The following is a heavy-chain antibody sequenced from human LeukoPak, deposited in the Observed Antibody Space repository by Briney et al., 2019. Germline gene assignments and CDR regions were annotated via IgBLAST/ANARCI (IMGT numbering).Heavy chain of an antibody. CDR2: INHSGST. CDR3: ARYPPYYYGTSDYYLDF. Sequence: PSETLSLTCAVYGGSFSGYYWSWIRQPPGKGLEWIGEINHSGSTNYNPSLKSRVTISVDTSKNQFSLKLSSVTAADTAVYYCARYPPYYYGTSDYYLDFWGQGTLVSVSS. J-gene: IGHJ4*02. D-gene: IGHD3-10*01. CDR1: GGSFSGYY. V-gene: IGHV4-34*01.